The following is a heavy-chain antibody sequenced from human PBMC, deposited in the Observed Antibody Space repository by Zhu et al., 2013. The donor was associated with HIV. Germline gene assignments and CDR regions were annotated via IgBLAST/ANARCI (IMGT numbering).Heavy chain of an antibody. CDR1: GFTFTSYA. CDR2: ISTYKGKT. Sequence: QVQLVQSGAEVKKPGASVKVSCKASGFTFTSYAFNWVRQAPGQGLEWMGWISTYKGKTAYAQKLQGRVTMTIDTFTSTAYMELRSLRSDDAAIYYCARERDSSGYFPXYYYPMDVWGQGTTVTVSS. J-gene: IGHJ6*02. CDR3: ARERDSSGYFPXYYYPMDV. V-gene: IGHV1-18*01. D-gene: IGHD3-22*01.